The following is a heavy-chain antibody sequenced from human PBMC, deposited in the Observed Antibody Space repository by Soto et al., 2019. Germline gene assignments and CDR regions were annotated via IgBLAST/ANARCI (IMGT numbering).Heavy chain of an antibody. CDR3: AKDMGAVAGLDAFDI. CDR1: GFTFDDYA. D-gene: IGHD6-19*01. J-gene: IGHJ3*02. V-gene: IGHV3-43D*04. CDR2: ISWDGGST. Sequence: VGSLRLSCAASGFTFDDYAMHWVRQAPGKGLEWVSLISWDGGSTYYADSVKGRFTISRDNSKNSLYLQMNSLRAEDTALYYCAKDMGAVAGLDAFDIWGQGTMVTVSS.